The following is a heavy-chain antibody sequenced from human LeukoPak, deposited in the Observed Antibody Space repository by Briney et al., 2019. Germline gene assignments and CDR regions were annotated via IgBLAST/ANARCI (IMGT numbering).Heavy chain of an antibody. CDR2: IYYSGST. J-gene: IGHJ3*02. CDR1: GYSISSGYY. Sequence: PSETLSLTCTVSGYSISSGYYWSWIRQPPGKGLEWIGYIYYSGSTNYNPSLKSRVTISVDTSKNQFSLKLSSVTAADTAVYYCARTRYHSIFDAFDIWGQGTMVTVSS. D-gene: IGHD3-16*02. V-gene: IGHV4-61*01. CDR3: ARTRYHSIFDAFDI.